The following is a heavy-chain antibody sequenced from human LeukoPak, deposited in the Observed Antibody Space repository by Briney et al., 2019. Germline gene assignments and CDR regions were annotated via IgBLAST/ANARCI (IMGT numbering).Heavy chain of an antibody. CDR1: AFTLSTYS. Sequence: PAESLTLSCPPSAFTLSTYSTNCVRHPPVTGLDWVSSMSTTWSYIFYADSMKGRFTIPRDNAKNSLYLHMHSLSTEDTAVYYCARDSYGSGLDAFDIWRQGTMVSV. V-gene: IGHV3-21*01. D-gene: IGHD3-10*01. J-gene: IGHJ3*02. CDR2: MSTTWSYI. CDR3: ARDSYGSGLDAFDI.